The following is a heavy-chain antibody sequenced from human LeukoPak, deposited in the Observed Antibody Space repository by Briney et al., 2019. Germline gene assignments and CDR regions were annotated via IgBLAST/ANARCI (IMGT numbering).Heavy chain of an antibody. CDR1: GYTFTSYY. V-gene: IGHV1-46*01. Sequence: ASVKVSCKASGYTFTSYYMHWVRQAPGQGLEWMGIINPSGGSTSYAQKFQGRVTMTRDMSTSTVYMELSGLRSEDTAVYYCARARRQWLVAGRHFDYWGQGTLVTVSS. CDR2: INPSGGST. D-gene: IGHD6-19*01. J-gene: IGHJ4*02. CDR3: ARARRQWLVAGRHFDY.